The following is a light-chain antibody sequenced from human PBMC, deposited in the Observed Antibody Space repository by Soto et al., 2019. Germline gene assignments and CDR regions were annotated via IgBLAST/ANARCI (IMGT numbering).Light chain of an antibody. J-gene: IGLJ1*01. CDR1: SSDFGGDVY. CDR2: DVN. Sequence: QSALTQPASVSGSPGQSITISCTENSSDFGGDVYVSWYQQHPGKAPKLIIYDVNKRPSGVSNRFSASKSGNTASLTSSGLQAEDEADYYCSSYRGNTGVFGSGTKVTVL. V-gene: IGLV2-14*03. CDR3: SSYRGNTGV.